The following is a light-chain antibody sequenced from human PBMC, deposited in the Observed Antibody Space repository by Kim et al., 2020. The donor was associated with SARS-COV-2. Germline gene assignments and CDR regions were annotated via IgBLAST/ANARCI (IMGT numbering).Light chain of an antibody. J-gene: IGLJ2*01. CDR3: QAWDSSSEHVV. Sequence: SYELTQPPSVSVAPGKTARITCGGHNIGGKSVHWYQQKPGQSPVLVIYYDSDRPSGIPERFSGSNSGNTATLTISRVEAGDEADYYCQAWDSSSEHVVCG. V-gene: IGLV3-21*04. CDR1: NIGGKS. CDR2: YDS.